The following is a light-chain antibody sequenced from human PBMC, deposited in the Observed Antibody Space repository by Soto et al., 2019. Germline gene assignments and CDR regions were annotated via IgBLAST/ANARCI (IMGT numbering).Light chain of an antibody. V-gene: IGLV2-8*01. CDR3: RSYAGSKTL. CDR2: EVS. J-gene: IGLJ2*01. Sequence: QSALTQPPSASGSPGQSVTISCTGTSSDVGGYNYVSWYQQHPGKAPKLMIYEVSKRPSGVPDRFSGSKSGNTASLTVSGHQAEDEADYDCRSYAGSKTLFGGGTKVTVL. CDR1: SSDVGGYNY.